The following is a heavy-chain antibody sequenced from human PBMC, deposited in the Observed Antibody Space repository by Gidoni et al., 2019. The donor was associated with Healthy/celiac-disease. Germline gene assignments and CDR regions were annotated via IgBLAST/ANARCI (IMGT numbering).Heavy chain of an antibody. D-gene: IGHD3-22*01. J-gene: IGHJ4*02. CDR3: ARHSQTYYYDSSGYYYGY. CDR1: GGSISSSSYY. CDR2: IYYSGST. V-gene: IGHV4-39*01. Sequence: QLQLQESGPGLVKPSETLSLTCTVSGGSISSSSYYWGWIRQPPGKGLEWIGSIYYSGSTYYNPSLKSRGTISVDTSKNQFSLKLSSVTAADTAVYYCARHSQTYYYDSSGYYYGYWGQGTLVTVSS.